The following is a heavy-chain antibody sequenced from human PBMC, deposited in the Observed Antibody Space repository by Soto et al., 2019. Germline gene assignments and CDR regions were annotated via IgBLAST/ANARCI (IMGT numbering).Heavy chain of an antibody. V-gene: IGHV4-34*01. CDR2: INHSGST. D-gene: IGHD6-19*01. J-gene: IGHJ6*02. CDR3: AGCGLRRYSSGWYYYYGMDV. Sequence: KPSETLSLTCAVYGGSFSGYYWSWIRQPPGKGLEWIGEINHSGSTNYNPSLKSRVTISVDTSKNQFSLKLSSVTAADTAVYYCAGCGLRRYSSGWYYYYGMDVWVQGTTGTVSS. CDR1: GGSFSGYY.